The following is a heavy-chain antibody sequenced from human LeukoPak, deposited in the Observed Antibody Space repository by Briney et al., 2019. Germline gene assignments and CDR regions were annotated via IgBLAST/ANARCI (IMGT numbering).Heavy chain of an antibody. Sequence: GGSLRLSCAASGFTFSSYCMNWVRQAPGKGLEWVSYISSSGNTIDYADSVKGRFTISRDNAKNSLYLQMVTLRAEDTAVYYNARLRGYSYGYGDYWGQGTLVTVSS. D-gene: IGHD5-18*01. V-gene: IGHV3-48*04. CDR3: ARLRGYSYGYGDY. CDR2: ISSSGNTI. J-gene: IGHJ4*02. CDR1: GFTFSSYC.